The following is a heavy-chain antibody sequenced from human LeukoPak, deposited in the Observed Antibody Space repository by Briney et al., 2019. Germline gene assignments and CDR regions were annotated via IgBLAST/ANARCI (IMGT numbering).Heavy chain of an antibody. Sequence: GGSLRLSCAASRFTFSSYAMSWVRQAPGKGLEWVSSISGSGGSTYYADSVKGRFTISRDNSKNTLYLQMNSLRAEDTAVYYCAKSSYYDSSGFYREYYFDYWGQETLVTVSS. CDR1: RFTFSSYA. J-gene: IGHJ4*02. CDR2: ISGSGGST. D-gene: IGHD3-22*01. V-gene: IGHV3-23*01. CDR3: AKSSYYDSSGFYREYYFDY.